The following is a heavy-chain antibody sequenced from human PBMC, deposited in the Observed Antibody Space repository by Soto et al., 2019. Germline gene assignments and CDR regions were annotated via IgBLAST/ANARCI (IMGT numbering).Heavy chain of an antibody. Sequence: QVQLVQSGAEVKKPGASVKVSCKASGYTFTGYYMHWVRQAPGQGLEWMGWINPNSGGTNYAQKFQGCVTMTRDTSISTAYMELRRLRSDDTAVYYCARDRSGGPRGDALYFDYWCQGTLVTVSS. CDR2: INPNSGGT. J-gene: IGHJ4*02. V-gene: IGHV1-2*04. D-gene: IGHD3-3*01. CDR3: ARDRSGGPRGDALYFDY. CDR1: GYTFTGYY.